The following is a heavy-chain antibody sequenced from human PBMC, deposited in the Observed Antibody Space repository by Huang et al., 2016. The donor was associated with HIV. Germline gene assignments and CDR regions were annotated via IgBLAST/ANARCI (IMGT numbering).Heavy chain of an antibody. CDR2: IIPICDTV. D-gene: IGHD6-13*01. CDR1: GGTFGSYD. V-gene: IGHV1-69*13. CDR3: ARDLTGTRAAAAGIRGDAFDV. Sequence: QVQLVQSGAEVKKPGSSVKVYCKASGGTFGSYDISWVRQAPGQGLEWMGGIIPICDTVNYAQKFQGRVRITADASTSTAYMELTSLRSEDTAVYYCARDLTGTRAAAAGIRGDAFDVWGQGTLVTVSS. J-gene: IGHJ3*01.